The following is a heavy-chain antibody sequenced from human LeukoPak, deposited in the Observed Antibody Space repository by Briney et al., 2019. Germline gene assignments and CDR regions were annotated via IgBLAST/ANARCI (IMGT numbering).Heavy chain of an antibody. D-gene: IGHD2-15*01. CDR2: TYYRSKWYN. Sequence: SQTLSLTCAISGDSVSSNSAAWNWIRQSPSRGLEWLGRTYYRSKWYNDYAVSVKSRITINPDTSKNQFSLQLNSVTPEDTAVYYCARVGKYCSGGSCSVNWFDPWGQGTLVTVSS. V-gene: IGHV6-1*01. CDR3: ARVGKYCSGGSCSVNWFDP. J-gene: IGHJ5*02. CDR1: GDSVSSNSAA.